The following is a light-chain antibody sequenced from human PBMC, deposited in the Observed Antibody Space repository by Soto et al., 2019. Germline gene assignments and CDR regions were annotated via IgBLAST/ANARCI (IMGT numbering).Light chain of an antibody. CDR2: DVS. J-gene: IGLJ3*02. CDR3: SSYTSSSTLV. V-gene: IGLV2-14*01. Sequence: QSALTQPASVSGSPGQSITISCTGTSSDVGGYNYVSWYQQHPGKAPKLMIYDVSNRPSGVSNRFSGSKSGNTASLTSSGLQAEDEADYYCSSYTSSSTLVFGGGTKGTVL. CDR1: SSDVGGYNY.